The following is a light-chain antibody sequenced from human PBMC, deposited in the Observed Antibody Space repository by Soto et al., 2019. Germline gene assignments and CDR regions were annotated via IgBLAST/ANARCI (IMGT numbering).Light chain of an antibody. Sequence: DIVMTQSPDSLAVSLGERATINCKSSQSVLYSSNNKNYLAWYQQKAGQPPKLLIYWASTRESGVPDRFSGSGSGTDFTLTISSLQAEDVAVYYCQQRSNWPLTFGGGTKVDIK. V-gene: IGKV4-1*01. J-gene: IGKJ4*01. CDR1: QSVLYSSNNKNY. CDR2: WAS. CDR3: QQRSNWPLT.